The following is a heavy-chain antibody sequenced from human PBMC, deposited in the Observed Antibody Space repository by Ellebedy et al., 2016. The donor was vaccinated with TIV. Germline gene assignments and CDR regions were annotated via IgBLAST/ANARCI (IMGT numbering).Heavy chain of an antibody. CDR2: INTNTGNP. CDR3: ARVTPPYAYSSGHLIDY. D-gene: IGHD6-19*01. Sequence: ASVKVSCKASGYTFTSYAMNWVRQAPGQGLEWMGWINTNTGNPTYAQGFTGRFVFSLDTSVSTAYLQISSLKAEDTAVYYCARVTPPYAYSSGHLIDYWGQGTLVTVSS. V-gene: IGHV7-4-1*02. CDR1: GYTFTSYA. J-gene: IGHJ4*02.